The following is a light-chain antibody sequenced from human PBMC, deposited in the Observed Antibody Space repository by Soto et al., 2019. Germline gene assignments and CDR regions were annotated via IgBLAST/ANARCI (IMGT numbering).Light chain of an antibody. CDR2: DVT. V-gene: IGLV2-14*03. J-gene: IGLJ7*01. CDR3: SSYTTSGTPV. Sequence: QAVVTQPASVSGSPGQSITISCTGTSADVGAYDYVSWYQHHPGKGPKLMIFDVTIRPSGVSNRFSGSKSGNTASLTISGLQAEEEADYHCSSYTTSGTPVFGGGTQLTVL. CDR1: SADVGAYDY.